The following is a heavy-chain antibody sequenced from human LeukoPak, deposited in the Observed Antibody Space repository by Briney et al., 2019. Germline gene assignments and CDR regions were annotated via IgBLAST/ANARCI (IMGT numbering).Heavy chain of an antibody. CDR2: ISGSGGST. CDR3: ASGYCSSTSCYAGGDYYYGMDV. D-gene: IGHD2-2*03. CDR1: RFTFSSYA. J-gene: IGHJ6*02. Sequence: GGSLRLSCAASRFTFSSYAMSWVRQAPGKGLEWVSAISGSGGSTHYADSVKGRFTISRDNSKNTLYLQMNSLRAEDTAVYYCASGYCSSTSCYAGGDYYYGMDVWGQGTTVTVSS. V-gene: IGHV3-23*01.